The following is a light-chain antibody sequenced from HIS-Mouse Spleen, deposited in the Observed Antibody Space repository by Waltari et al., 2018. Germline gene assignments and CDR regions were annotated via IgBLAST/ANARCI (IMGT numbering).Light chain of an antibody. CDR1: SSDVGGYNY. J-gene: IGLJ2*01. CDR3: SSYTSSSFNVV. Sequence: QSALTQPASVSGSPGQSITISCTGTSSDVGGYNYVTWYQQHPGKAPKLMFYDVSNQPSGVSNRFSGSKSGNTASLTISGLQAEDEADYYCSSYTSSSFNVVFGGGTKLTVL. V-gene: IGLV2-14*03. CDR2: DVS.